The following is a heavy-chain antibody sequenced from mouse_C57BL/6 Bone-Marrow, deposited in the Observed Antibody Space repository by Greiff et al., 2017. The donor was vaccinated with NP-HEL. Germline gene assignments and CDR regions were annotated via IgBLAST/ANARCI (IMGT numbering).Heavy chain of an antibody. CDR2: IWSGGST. Sequence: QVQLKQSGPGLVQPSQSLSITCTVSGFSLTSYGVHWVRQSPGKGLEWLGVIWSGGSTDYNAAFISRLSISKDNPKSQVFFKMNSLQADDTAIYYCARGGLTGVLFDYWGQGTTLTVSS. J-gene: IGHJ2*01. D-gene: IGHD4-1*01. CDR1: GFSLTSYG. CDR3: ARGGLTGVLFDY. V-gene: IGHV2-2*01.